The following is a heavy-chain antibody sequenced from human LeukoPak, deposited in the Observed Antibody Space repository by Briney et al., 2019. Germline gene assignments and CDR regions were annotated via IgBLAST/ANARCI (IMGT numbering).Heavy chain of an antibody. J-gene: IGHJ5*02. V-gene: IGHV2-5*01. CDR2: IYWNDDK. D-gene: IGHD3-10*01. CDR3: AHVYMVRGVIDWFDP. Sequence: KSGPTLVNPTQTLTLTCTFSGFSLSTSGVGVGWIRQPPGKALEWLALIYWNDDKRYSPSLKSRLTITKDTSKNQVVLTMTNMGPVDTATYYCAHVYMVRGVIDWFDPWGQGTLVTVSS. CDR1: GFSLSTSGVG.